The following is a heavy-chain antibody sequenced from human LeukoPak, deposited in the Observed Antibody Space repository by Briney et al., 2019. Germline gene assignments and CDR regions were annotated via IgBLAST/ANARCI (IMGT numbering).Heavy chain of an antibody. V-gene: IGHV3-33*01. CDR3: ARDSTPYPHFSGYSQNFDY. Sequence: GGSLRLSCAASGFTFSSYGMHWVRQAPGKGLEWVALIWYDGSNKYYADSVKGRFTISRDNSKNTLYLQMNSLRAEDTAVYYCARDSTPYPHFSGYSQNFDYWGQGTLVTVSS. J-gene: IGHJ4*02. D-gene: IGHD5-18*01. CDR1: GFTFSSYG. CDR2: IWYDGSNK.